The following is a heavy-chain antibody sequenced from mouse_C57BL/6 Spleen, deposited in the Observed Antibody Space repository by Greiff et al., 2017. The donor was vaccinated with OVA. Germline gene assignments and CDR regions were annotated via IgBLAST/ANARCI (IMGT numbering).Heavy chain of an antibody. V-gene: IGHV7-3*01. CDR3: ARGTGFAY. J-gene: IGHJ3*01. D-gene: IGHD4-1*01. CDR2: IRNKANGYTT. Sequence: EVKLQESGGGLVQPGGSLSLSCAASGFTFPDYYMSWVRQPPGKALEWLGFIRNKANGYTTEYSASVKGRFTISRDNSQSILYLQMNALRAEDSATYYCARGTGFAYWGQGTLVTVSA. CDR1: GFTFPDYY.